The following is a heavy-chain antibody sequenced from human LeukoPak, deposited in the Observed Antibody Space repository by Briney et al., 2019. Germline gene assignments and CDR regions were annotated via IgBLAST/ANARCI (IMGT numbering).Heavy chain of an antibody. Sequence: SQTLSLTCAISGDSVSSNSAAWNWIRQSPSRGLEWLGRTYYRSKWNNDYAVSVKSRITINPDTSKNQFSLQLNSVTPEDTAVYYCARDSRTYYYDSSGYYYDYWGQGTLVTVSS. CDR1: GDSVSSNSAA. CDR3: ARDSRTYYYDSSGYYYDY. D-gene: IGHD3-22*01. CDR2: TYYRSKWNN. V-gene: IGHV6-1*01. J-gene: IGHJ4*02.